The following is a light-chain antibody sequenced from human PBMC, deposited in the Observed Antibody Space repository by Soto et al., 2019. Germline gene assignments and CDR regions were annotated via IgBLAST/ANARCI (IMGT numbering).Light chain of an antibody. CDR1: QSVSSN. CDR3: QQYNNWPPYT. V-gene: IGKV3-15*01. CDR2: GAS. Sequence: EIVMTQSPATLSGSPGERATLSCRASQSVSSNLAGYQQKPGQAPRLLIYGASTRATGIPARFSGSGSGTEFTLTISSLQSEDFAVYYCQQYNNWPPYTFGQWTKREIK. J-gene: IGKJ2*01.